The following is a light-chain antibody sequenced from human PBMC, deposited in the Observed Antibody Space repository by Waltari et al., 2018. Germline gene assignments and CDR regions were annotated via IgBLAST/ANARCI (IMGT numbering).Light chain of an antibody. Sequence: ELVMTQSPATLSVSPVERASLSCRASQSASTSLAWYQQTPGQAPRLLIYRASTRAAGIPDRFSGSGSGTEFTLTISSLQSEDSAIYYCQQYNIWPWTFGQGTKVDIK. V-gene: IGKV3-15*01. CDR1: QSASTS. CDR3: QQYNIWPWT. CDR2: RAS. J-gene: IGKJ1*01.